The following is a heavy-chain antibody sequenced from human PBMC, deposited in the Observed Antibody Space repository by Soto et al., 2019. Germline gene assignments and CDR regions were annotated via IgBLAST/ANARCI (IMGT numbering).Heavy chain of an antibody. J-gene: IGHJ3*02. D-gene: IGHD3-10*01. CDR1: GGSISSYY. CDR3: ARDRITLANDAFDI. Sequence: QVQLQESGPGLVKPSETLSLTCTVSGGSISSYYWSWIRQPAGKGLEWIGRIYTSGSSNYSPSLKSRVTTSVDPSKKQFSPHLRSVTAADTDVYSCARDRITLANDAFDIWGQGTMVTVSS. V-gene: IGHV4-4*07. CDR2: IYTSGSS.